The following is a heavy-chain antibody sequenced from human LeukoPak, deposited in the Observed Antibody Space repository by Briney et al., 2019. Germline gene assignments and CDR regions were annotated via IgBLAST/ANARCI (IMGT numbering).Heavy chain of an antibody. Sequence: GGSLRLFYAPCGHTFSNYWMRWARQAPGKGLEWVANINQDGSEKFYVDSVKGRFTISRDNAKNSLYLQMNSLRAEDTAVFYCARGGAPYCTSTSCYEDWFDPWGQGTLVTVSS. CDR2: INQDGSEK. J-gene: IGHJ5*02. V-gene: IGHV3-7*05. CDR1: GHTFSNYW. CDR3: ARGGAPYCTSTSCYEDWFDP. D-gene: IGHD2-2*01.